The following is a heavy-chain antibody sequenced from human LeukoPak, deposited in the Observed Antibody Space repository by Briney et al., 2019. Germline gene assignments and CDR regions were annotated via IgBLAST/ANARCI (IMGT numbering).Heavy chain of an antibody. Sequence: GGSLRLSCAASGFTFSTFSMHWVRQAPGKGLEWVAVISYDGSNKYYADSVKGRFTISRDNSKNTLYLQMNSLRAEDTAVYYCAKDNHYVWGSYRLTDAFDIWGQGTMVTVSS. J-gene: IGHJ3*02. D-gene: IGHD3-16*02. CDR3: AKDNHYVWGSYRLTDAFDI. V-gene: IGHV3-30*18. CDR2: ISYDGSNK. CDR1: GFTFSTFS.